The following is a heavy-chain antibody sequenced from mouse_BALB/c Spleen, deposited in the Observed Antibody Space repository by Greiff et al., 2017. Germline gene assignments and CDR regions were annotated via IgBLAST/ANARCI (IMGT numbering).Heavy chain of an antibody. J-gene: IGHJ4*01. CDR3: ARRFITTVDYYAMDY. CDR2: ISSGGSYT. D-gene: IGHD1-1*01. Sequence: EVMLVESGGDLVKPGGSLKLSCAASGFTFSSYGMSWVRQTPDKRLEWVATISSGGSYTYYPDSVKGRFTISRDNAKNTLYLQMSSLKSEDTAMYYCARRFITTVDYYAMDYWGQGTSVTVSS. CDR1: GFTFSSYG. V-gene: IGHV5-6*02.